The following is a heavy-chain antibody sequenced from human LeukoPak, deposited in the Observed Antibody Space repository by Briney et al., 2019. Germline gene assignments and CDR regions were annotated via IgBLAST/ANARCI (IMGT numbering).Heavy chain of an antibody. CDR3: AKDTQKYSSGWYLSHFDY. J-gene: IGHJ4*02. Sequence: GGSLRLSCAASGFTFDDYAMHWVRQAPGKGLEWVSLISWDGGSTYYADSVKGRFTISRDNSKNSLYLQMNSLRAEDTALYYCAKDTQKYSSGWYLSHFDYWGQGTLVTVSS. CDR2: ISWDGGST. V-gene: IGHV3-43D*03. D-gene: IGHD6-19*01. CDR1: GFTFDDYA.